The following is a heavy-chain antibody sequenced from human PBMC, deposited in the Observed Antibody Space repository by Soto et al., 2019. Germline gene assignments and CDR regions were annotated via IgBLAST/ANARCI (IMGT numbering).Heavy chain of an antibody. CDR1: GFTFSSYA. J-gene: IGHJ4*02. V-gene: IGHV3-23*01. Sequence: EVQLLESGGGLVQPGGSLRLSCAASGFTFSSYAMSWVRQAPGKGLEWVSAISGSGGSTYYADSVKGRFTISRDNTKNTLYLQMNSLRAEDTAVYDCAKGSGGWAYYFDYWGQGTLVTVSS. D-gene: IGHD3-10*01. CDR2: ISGSGGST. CDR3: AKGSGGWAYYFDY.